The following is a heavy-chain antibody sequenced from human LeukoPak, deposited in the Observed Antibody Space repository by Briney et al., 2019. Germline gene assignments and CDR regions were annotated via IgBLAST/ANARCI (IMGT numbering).Heavy chain of an antibody. V-gene: IGHV4-34*01. Sequence: PSETLSLTCAVYGGSFSGYYWSWIRQPPGKGLEWIGEINHSGSTNYNPSLKSRVTISVDTSKNQFSLTLSSVTAADTAVYYCARGAITFGGVIVISRWFDPWGQGTLVTVSS. CDR1: GGSFSGYY. CDR2: INHSGST. J-gene: IGHJ5*02. CDR3: ARGAITFGGVIVISRWFDP. D-gene: IGHD3-16*02.